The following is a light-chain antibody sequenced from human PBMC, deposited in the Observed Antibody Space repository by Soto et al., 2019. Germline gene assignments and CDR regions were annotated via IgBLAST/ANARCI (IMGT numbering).Light chain of an antibody. J-gene: IGLJ2*01. V-gene: IGLV2-14*03. CDR2: DVG. CDR1: ISDVGGSNY. CDR3: SSYSSSSSPVV. Sequence: QSVLTQPASVSGSPGQSITISCSGTISDVGGSNYVSWYQHHPGKAPRLMIFDVGNRPSGISNRFSGSKSGSTASLTISGLQAEDEADYYCSSYSSSSSPVVFGGGTKVTVL.